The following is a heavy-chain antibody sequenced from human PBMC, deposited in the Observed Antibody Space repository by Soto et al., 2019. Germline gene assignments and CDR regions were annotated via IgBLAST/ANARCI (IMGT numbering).Heavy chain of an antibody. V-gene: IGHV5-51*01. J-gene: IGHJ5*02. Sequence: GESLKISCKGSGYSFTSYWIGWVRQMPGKGLEWMGIIYPGDSDTRYSPSFQGQVTISADKSISTAYLQWSSLKASDTAMYYCARQAKSYGHMFDHWGQGTLVTVSS. CDR1: GYSFTSYW. CDR3: ARQAKSYGHMFDH. CDR2: IYPGDSDT. D-gene: IGHD5-18*01.